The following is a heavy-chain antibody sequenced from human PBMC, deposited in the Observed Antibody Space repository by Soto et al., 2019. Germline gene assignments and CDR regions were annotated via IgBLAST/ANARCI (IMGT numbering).Heavy chain of an antibody. CDR2: ISTSGGST. V-gene: IGHV3-23*01. CDR1: GFTFSSYA. J-gene: IGHJ6*02. CDR3: SLSDRYYGMDV. Sequence: EVQLLESGGGLVQPGGSLRLSCAASGFTFSSYAMSWVRQAPGKGLEWVSSISTSGGSTYYADSVKARFTISRDNSNNTLYLQMNSLRAEDTAVYYCSLSDRYYGMDVWGLGTTVTVSS.